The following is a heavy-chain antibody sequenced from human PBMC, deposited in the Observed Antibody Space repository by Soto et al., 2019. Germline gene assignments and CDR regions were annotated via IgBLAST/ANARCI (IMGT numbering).Heavy chain of an antibody. CDR3: ARGLWFGDLGFDP. CDR2: INPNSGGT. V-gene: IGHV1-2*04. Sequence: ASVKVSCKASGYTFTGYYMHWVRQAPGQGLEWMGWINPNSGGTNYAQKFQGWVTMTRDTSISTAYMELSRLRSDDTAVYYCARGLWFGDLGFDPWGQGTLVTVSS. D-gene: IGHD3-10*01. J-gene: IGHJ5*02. CDR1: GYTFTGYY.